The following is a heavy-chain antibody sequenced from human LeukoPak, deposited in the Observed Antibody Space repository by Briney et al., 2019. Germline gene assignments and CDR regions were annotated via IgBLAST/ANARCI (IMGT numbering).Heavy chain of an antibody. J-gene: IGHJ4*02. V-gene: IGHV3-30*03. CDR1: GFTFSSYG. CDR2: ISYDGSNK. Sequence: HPGGSLRLSCAASGFTFSSYGMHWVRQAPGKGLEWVAVISYDGSNKYYADSVKGRFTISRDNSKNTLYLQMNSLRAEDTAVYYCARERRRYSSSWYSLAYWGQGTLVTVSS. CDR3: ARERRRYSSSWYSLAY. D-gene: IGHD6-13*01.